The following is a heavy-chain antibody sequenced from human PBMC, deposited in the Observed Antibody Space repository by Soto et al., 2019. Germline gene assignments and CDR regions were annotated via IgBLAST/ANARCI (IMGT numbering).Heavy chain of an antibody. Sequence: QVQLVQSGAEVKKPGSSVKVSCKASGGTFSSYTISWVRQAPGQGLEWMGRIIPILGIANYAQKFQGRVTITADKATSTAYMELSSLRSEDTAVYYCARGAVGGFGGHGGQGTLVTVSS. J-gene: IGHJ4*02. V-gene: IGHV1-69*02. CDR2: IIPILGIA. CDR1: GGTFSSYT. CDR3: ARGAVGGFGGH. D-gene: IGHD3-10*01.